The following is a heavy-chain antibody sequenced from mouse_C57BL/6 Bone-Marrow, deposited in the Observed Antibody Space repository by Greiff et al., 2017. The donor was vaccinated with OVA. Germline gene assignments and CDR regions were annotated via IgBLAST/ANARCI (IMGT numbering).Heavy chain of an antibody. Sequence: EVQGVESGGGLVKPGGSLKLSCAASGFTFSSYAMSWVRQTPEKRLEWVATISDGGSYTYYPDNVKGRFTISRDNAKNNLYLQMSHLKSEDTAMYYCASITTVVARYFDVWGTGTTVTVSS. J-gene: IGHJ1*03. V-gene: IGHV5-4*01. CDR1: GFTFSSYA. CDR3: ASITTVVARYFDV. CDR2: ISDGGSYT. D-gene: IGHD1-1*01.